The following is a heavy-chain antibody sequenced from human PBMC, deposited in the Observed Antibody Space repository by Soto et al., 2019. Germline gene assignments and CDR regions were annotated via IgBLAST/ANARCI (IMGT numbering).Heavy chain of an antibody. V-gene: IGHV4-34*01. CDR3: ARGLNIVVGYYYYYYMDV. D-gene: IGHD2-15*01. Sequence: KTSETLSLTCAVYGGSFSGYYWSWIRQPPGKGLEWIGEINHSGSTNYNPSLKSRVTISVDTSKNQFSLKLSSVTAADTAVYYCARGLNIVVGYYYYYYMDVWGKGTTVTVSS. CDR1: GGSFSGYY. J-gene: IGHJ6*03. CDR2: INHSGST.